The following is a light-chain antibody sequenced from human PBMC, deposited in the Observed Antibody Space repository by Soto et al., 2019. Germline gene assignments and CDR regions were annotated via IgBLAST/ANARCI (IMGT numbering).Light chain of an antibody. J-gene: IGKJ1*01. CDR3: QQYNNWPPGT. CDR1: QSVSSN. V-gene: IGKV3-15*01. Sequence: EIVMTQSPATLSVSPGERATLSCRASQSVSSNLAWYQQKPGQAPRLLIYGASTRATGIPARFSGSRSGTVFTLSISSLQYEDFAVYYCQQYNNWPPGTFGQGTKVEIK. CDR2: GAS.